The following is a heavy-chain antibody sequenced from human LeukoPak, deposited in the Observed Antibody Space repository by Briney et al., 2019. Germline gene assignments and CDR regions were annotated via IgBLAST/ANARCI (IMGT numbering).Heavy chain of an antibody. CDR3: ARVDRYSSSPI. D-gene: IGHD6-6*01. Sequence: GGSLRLSCAASGFTVSSNYMSWVRQAPGKGLEWVSSISSSSSYIYYADSVKGRFTISRDNAKNSLYLQMNSLRAEDTAVYYCARVDRYSSSPIWGQGTLVTVSS. CDR1: GFTVSSNY. J-gene: IGHJ4*02. V-gene: IGHV3-21*01. CDR2: ISSSSSYI.